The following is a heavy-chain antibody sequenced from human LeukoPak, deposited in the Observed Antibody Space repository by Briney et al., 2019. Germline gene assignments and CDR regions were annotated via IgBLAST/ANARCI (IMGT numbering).Heavy chain of an antibody. CDR3: VRGLVGYCSGGAWDGTCFDY. V-gene: IGHV3-7*03. CDR2: IKQDGNQK. CDR1: GFTCSSYW. Sequence: GGSLRLSWAASGFTCSSYWMSWVRQAPGKGLEWVAIIKQDGNQKNYVDSVKGRFTISRDNAKNSLYLQMNSLRAEDTAVYYCVRGLVGYCSGGAWDGTCFDYWGQGTLVSVSS. J-gene: IGHJ4*02. D-gene: IGHD2-15*01.